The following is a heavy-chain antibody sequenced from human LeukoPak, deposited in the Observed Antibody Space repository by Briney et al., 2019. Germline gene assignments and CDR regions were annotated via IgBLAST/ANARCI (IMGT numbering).Heavy chain of an antibody. CDR2: ISAYNGNT. CDR3: ARRFMAYYYMDV. J-gene: IGHJ6*03. V-gene: IGHV1-18*01. D-gene: IGHD3-3*01. CDR1: GYTFTSYG. Sequence: ASVKVSCKTSGYTFTSYGISWVRQAPGQGLEWMGWISAYNGNTNYAQKLQGRVTMTTDTSTSTAYMELRSLRSDDTAVYYCARRFMAYYYMDVWGKGTTVTVSS.